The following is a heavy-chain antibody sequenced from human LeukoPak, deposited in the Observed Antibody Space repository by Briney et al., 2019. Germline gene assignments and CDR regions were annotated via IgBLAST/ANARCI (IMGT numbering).Heavy chain of an antibody. CDR2: ISSSSSYI. V-gene: IGHV3-21*01. J-gene: IGHJ3*02. CDR3: ARKLRIFGVVSGAIDI. CDR1: GFTFSSYS. D-gene: IGHD3-3*01. Sequence: GGSLRLSCAASGFTFSSYSMNWVRQAPGKGLEWDSSISSSSSYIYYADSVKGRFTISRDNAKNSLYLQMNSLRAEDTAVYYCARKLRIFGVVSGAIDIWGQGTMVTVSS.